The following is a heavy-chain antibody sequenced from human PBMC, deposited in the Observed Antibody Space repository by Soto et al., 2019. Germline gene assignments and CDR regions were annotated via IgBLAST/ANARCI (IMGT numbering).Heavy chain of an antibody. V-gene: IGHV5-51*01. J-gene: IGHJ4*02. CDR2: IYPGDSDT. CDR1: GYSFTSYW. D-gene: IGHD3-22*01. Sequence: PGESLKISCKGSGYSFTSYWIGWVRQMPGKGLEWMGIIYPGDSDTTYSPSFQGQVTISADKSISTAYLQWSSLKASDTAVYYCARHYYDSNGYYYLDYWGQGTLVTV. CDR3: ARHYYDSNGYYYLDY.